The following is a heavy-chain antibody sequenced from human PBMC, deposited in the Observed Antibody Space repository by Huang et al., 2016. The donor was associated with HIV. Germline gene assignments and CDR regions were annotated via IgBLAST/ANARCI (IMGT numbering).Heavy chain of an antibody. J-gene: IGHJ5*02. CDR2: VYDRGTT. V-gene: IGHV4-59*02. CDR3: VRDQGRLAVGGIDNWFDP. Sequence: QVRLQESGPGLVKPSETLSLSCTVSGDSVSSHYWVWIRHPPGKGLEWIGTVYDRGTTKYNPRLKSRITIAVDTSKNGFSLNITSVSAADTAMYFCVRDQGRLAVGGIDNWFDPWGQGALVTVSS. D-gene: IGHD6-19*01. CDR1: GDSVSSHY.